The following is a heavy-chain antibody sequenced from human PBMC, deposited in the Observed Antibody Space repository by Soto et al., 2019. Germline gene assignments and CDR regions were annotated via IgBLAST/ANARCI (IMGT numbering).Heavy chain of an antibody. CDR1: GGSVSSGVYY. V-gene: IGHV4-61*08. D-gene: IGHD1-26*01. CDR2: IYHSGSP. Sequence: PSETLSLTCTVSGGSVSSGVYYWSWIRQPPGKGLEWIGYIYHSGSPNYNPSLKSRVTISVDTSKNQSSLKLSSVTAADTAVYYCAREFGSYPYYFDYWGQGTLVTVSS. J-gene: IGHJ4*02. CDR3: AREFGSYPYYFDY.